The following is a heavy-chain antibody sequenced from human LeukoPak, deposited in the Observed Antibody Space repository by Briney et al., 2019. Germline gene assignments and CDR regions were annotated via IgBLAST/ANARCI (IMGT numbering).Heavy chain of an antibody. CDR2: INTNSGGT. CDR3: AIVMITFGGVIDP. D-gene: IGHD3-16*01. CDR1: GYTFTGYY. J-gene: IGHJ5*02. Sequence: ATVKVSCKASGYTFTGYYMHWVRQAPGQGLEWMGWINTNSGGTNYAQKFQGRVTMTRDTSISTAYMELSRLRSDDTAVYYCAIVMITFGGVIDPWGQGTLVTVS. V-gene: IGHV1-2*02.